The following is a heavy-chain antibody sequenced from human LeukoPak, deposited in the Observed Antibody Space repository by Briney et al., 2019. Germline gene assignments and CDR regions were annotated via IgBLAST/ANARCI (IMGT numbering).Heavy chain of an antibody. J-gene: IGHJ4*02. CDR1: GYTFTGYY. V-gene: IGHV1-2*02. CDR2: INPNSGGT. D-gene: IGHD2-15*01. Sequence: ASVKVSCKASGYTFTGYYMHWVRQAPGQGLEWMGWINPNSGGTNYAQKFQGRVTMTRDTSISTAYMELSRLRSDDTAVYYCARPVLEDGTVAAQFEHWGQGTLVTVSS. CDR3: ARPVLEDGTVAAQFEH.